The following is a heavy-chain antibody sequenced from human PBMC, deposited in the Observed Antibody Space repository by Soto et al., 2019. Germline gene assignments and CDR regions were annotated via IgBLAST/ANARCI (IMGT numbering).Heavy chain of an antibody. CDR1: GFASSTYC. D-gene: IGHD1-26*01. V-gene: IGHV3-7*01. CDR2: IKQLGSEK. J-gene: IGHJ4*02. CDR3: ARVYSGSYFGYFDY. Sequence: PGESLRLCCVASGFASSTYCLSWVRQAPGNGLEWVANIKQLGSEKNFVESVKGRFTISRDNCKNSLCLQMNSLRAEDTALYYCARVYSGSYFGYFDYWGQGT.